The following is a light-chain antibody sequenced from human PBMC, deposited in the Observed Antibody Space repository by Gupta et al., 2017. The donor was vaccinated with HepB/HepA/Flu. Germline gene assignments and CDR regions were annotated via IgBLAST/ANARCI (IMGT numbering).Light chain of an antibody. CDR2: DAS. CDR3: QQRSNWPPLFT. J-gene: IGKJ3*01. Sequence: EIVLTQSPATLSLSPGERATLPCRASQSVSSYLAWYQQKPGQAPRLLIYDASNRATGIPARFSGSGSGTDFTLTISSLEPEDFAVYYCQQRSNWPPLFTFGPGTKVEI. CDR1: QSVSSY. V-gene: IGKV3-11*01.